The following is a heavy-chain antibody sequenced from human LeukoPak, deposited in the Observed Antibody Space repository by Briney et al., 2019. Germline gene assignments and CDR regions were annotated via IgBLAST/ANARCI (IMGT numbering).Heavy chain of an antibody. CDR2: IYYSGST. CDR3: ARGWTYYYDSSGYRKGIDY. V-gene: IGHV4-39*01. CDR1: GGSISSSSYY. D-gene: IGHD3-22*01. Sequence: PSETMSLTCTVSGGSISSSSYYWRWIRQPPGKGLGRIGSIYYSGSTYYNPSLKSRVTISVDTSKNQFSLKLSSVTAADTAVYYCARGWTYYYDSSGYRKGIDYWGQGTLVTVSS. J-gene: IGHJ4*02.